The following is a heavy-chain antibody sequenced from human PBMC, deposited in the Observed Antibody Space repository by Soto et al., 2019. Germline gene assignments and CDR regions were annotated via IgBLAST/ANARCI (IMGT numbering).Heavy chain of an antibody. CDR1: GGSFSGYY. J-gene: IGHJ5*02. D-gene: IGHD5-12*01. CDR2: INHSGSA. Sequence: SETLSLTCAAYGGSFSGYYWSWIRQPPGKGLEWIGEINHSGSANYNPSLKSRVTISVDTSKNQFSLKLSSVTAADTAVYYCARGWLKGGWFDPWGQGTLVTVSS. V-gene: IGHV4-34*01. CDR3: ARGWLKGGWFDP.